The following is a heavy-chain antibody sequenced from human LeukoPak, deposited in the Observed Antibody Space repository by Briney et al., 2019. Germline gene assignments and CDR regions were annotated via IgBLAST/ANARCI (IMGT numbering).Heavy chain of an antibody. J-gene: IGHJ4*02. Sequence: SETLSLTCTVSGGSITNNRYYWGWIRQPPGKGLEWIGSIYYSVTTHYNPSLRSRLTISVDTSKNQFSLKLNSVTAADTAVYYCARGGSDWGNYFDYWGQGTLVTVSS. CDR2: IYYSVTT. CDR3: ARGGSDWGNYFDY. D-gene: IGHD1-26*01. V-gene: IGHV4-39*07. CDR1: GGSITNNRYY.